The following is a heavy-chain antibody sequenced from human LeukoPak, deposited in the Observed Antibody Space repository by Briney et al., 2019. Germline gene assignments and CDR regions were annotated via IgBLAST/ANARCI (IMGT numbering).Heavy chain of an antibody. CDR1: GYTFTSYA. CDR3: ARDHSVDTPPTLDY. Sequence: GASVKVSCKASGYTFTSYAMHWVRQAPGQRLEWMGWINAGNGNTKYSQKFQGRVTITRDTSASTAYMELSSLRSEDTAVYYCARDHSVDTPPTLDYWGQGTLVTVSS. V-gene: IGHV1-3*01. CDR2: INAGNGNT. D-gene: IGHD5-18*01. J-gene: IGHJ4*02.